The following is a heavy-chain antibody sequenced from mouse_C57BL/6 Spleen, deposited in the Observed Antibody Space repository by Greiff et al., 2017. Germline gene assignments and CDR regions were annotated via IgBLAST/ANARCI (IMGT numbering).Heavy chain of an antibody. J-gene: IGHJ4*01. D-gene: IGHD6-1*01. V-gene: IGHV10-1*01. Sequence: EVQRVESGGGLVQPKGSLKLSCAASGFSFNTYAMNWVRQAPGKGLEWVARIRSKSNNYATYYADSVKDRFTISRDDSESMLYLQMNNLKTEDTAMYYCVRLLYYYAMDYWGQGTSVTVSS. CDR3: VRLLYYYAMDY. CDR1: GFSFNTYA. CDR2: IRSKSNNYAT.